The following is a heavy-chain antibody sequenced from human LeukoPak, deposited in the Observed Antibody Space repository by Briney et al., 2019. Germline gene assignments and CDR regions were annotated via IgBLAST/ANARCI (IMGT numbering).Heavy chain of an antibody. CDR1: GYSFTSYW. CDR2: IDPSGSYT. CDR3: ARHTGARYSSGWPPFDY. Sequence: GESLKISCKGFGYSFTSYWISWVRQMPGKGLEWMGRIDPSGSYTNYSPSFQDHVTISADQSISTAYLQWSSLKASDTAMYYCARHTGARYSSGWPPFDYWGQGTLVTVSS. J-gene: IGHJ4*02. V-gene: IGHV5-10-1*01. D-gene: IGHD6-19*01.